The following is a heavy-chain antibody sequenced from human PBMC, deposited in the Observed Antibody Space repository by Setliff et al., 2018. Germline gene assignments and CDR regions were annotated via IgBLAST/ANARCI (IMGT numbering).Heavy chain of an antibody. D-gene: IGHD1-1*01. CDR3: TKDSNGEFADY. V-gene: IGHV3-23*01. J-gene: IGHJ4*02. CDR2: ISGNDGRT. CDR1: GFTFSNYA. Sequence: PGGSLRLSCAASGFTFSNYAMSWVRQAPGKGLEWVSTISGNDGRTYYADSVQGRFTISRDNSKNTLYLQMNSLSAEDTAEYYCTKDSNGEFADYWGQGTLVTVSS.